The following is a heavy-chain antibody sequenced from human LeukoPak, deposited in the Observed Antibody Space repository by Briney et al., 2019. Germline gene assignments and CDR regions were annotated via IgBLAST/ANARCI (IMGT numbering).Heavy chain of an antibody. CDR2: ITNNGRYT. V-gene: IGHV3-64*01. Sequence: GGSLRFSCAASGFSFSSSAMHWVRQAPGKGLEYVSAITNNGRYTYYANSVKDRFTISRDNSKNTLYLQMGSLTPEDTAVYYCAGASPDGFYDYCGQGTLVSVSS. CDR1: GFSFSSSA. J-gene: IGHJ4*02. CDR3: AGASPDGFYDY. D-gene: IGHD3-22*01.